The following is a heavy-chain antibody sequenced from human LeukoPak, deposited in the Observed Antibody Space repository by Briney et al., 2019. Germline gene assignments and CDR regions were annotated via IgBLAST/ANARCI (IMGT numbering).Heavy chain of an antibody. CDR2: IYSGRTT. CDR3: ARDSSSHYYFDY. Sequence: GGSLRLSCVASGFTVSNYHMNWVRQAPGKGLEWVSIIYSGRTTYYADSVKGRFTISRDNSHNMLYLQMNSLRAEDTAVYYCARDSSSHYYFDYWGQGTLVTVSS. J-gene: IGHJ4*02. D-gene: IGHD2-2*01. V-gene: IGHV3-53*01. CDR1: GFTVSNYH.